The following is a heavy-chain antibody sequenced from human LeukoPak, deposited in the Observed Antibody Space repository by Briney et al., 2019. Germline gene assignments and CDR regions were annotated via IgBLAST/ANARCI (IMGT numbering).Heavy chain of an antibody. J-gene: IGHJ4*02. CDR1: GFTFSSYS. CDR3: ARGSTYYDSSGQVPFDY. D-gene: IGHD3-22*01. CDR2: ISGSSSTI. V-gene: IGHV3-48*01. Sequence: SGGSLRLSCAASGFTFSSYSMNWVRQAPGKGLEWGSYISGSSSTIYYADSVKGRITISRDNGKNTLYLQMNSLRAEDTAVYYCARGSTYYDSSGQVPFDYWGQGTLVTVSS.